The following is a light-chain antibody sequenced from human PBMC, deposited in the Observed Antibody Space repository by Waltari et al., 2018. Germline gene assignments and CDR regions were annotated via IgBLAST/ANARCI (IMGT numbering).Light chain of an antibody. CDR3: QQRSNWPPLFT. Sequence: EIGLTQSQATLSLSPGERATLSCRASQSVSSYLAWYQQKPGQAPRLLIYDASNRATGIPARFSGSGSGTDFTLTISSLEPEDFAVYYCQQRSNWPPLFTFGPGTKVDIK. CDR2: DAS. CDR1: QSVSSY. V-gene: IGKV3-11*01. J-gene: IGKJ3*01.